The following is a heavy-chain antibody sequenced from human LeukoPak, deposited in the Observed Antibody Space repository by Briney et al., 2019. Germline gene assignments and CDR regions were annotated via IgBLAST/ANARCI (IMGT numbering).Heavy chain of an antibody. D-gene: IGHD2-21*02. V-gene: IGHV1-69*02. Sequence: GASVKVSCKASGGTFSSYTISWVRQAPGRGLEWMGRIIPILGIANYAQKFQGRVTITADKSTSTAYMELSSLRSEDTAVYYCTTYCGGDCYSFFDYWGQGTLVTVSS. CDR3: TTYCGGDCYSFFDY. CDR1: GGTFSSYT. J-gene: IGHJ4*02. CDR2: IIPILGIA.